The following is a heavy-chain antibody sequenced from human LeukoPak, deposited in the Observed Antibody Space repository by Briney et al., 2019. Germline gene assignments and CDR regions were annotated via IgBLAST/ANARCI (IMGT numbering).Heavy chain of an antibody. J-gene: IGHJ4*02. V-gene: IGHV3-74*01. Sequence: GGSLRLSCAASGFTFSTYWMHWVRQAPGKGLVWVSRISRDGSSTSYADSVKGRFTISRDNAKNTLYLQMNSLRAEDTAVYYCVISVAGSSDFDYWGQGTLVTFSS. CDR1: GFTFSTYW. CDR2: ISRDGSST. D-gene: IGHD3-10*01. CDR3: VISVAGSSDFDY.